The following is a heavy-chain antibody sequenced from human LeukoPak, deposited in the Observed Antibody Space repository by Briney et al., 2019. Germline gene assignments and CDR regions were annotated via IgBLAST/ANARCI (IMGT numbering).Heavy chain of an antibody. CDR3: ARDRDSSSSLFCYYYYYLDV. Sequence: ASVKVSCKASGYTFTSYGISWVRQAPGQELEWMGWISAYSGNTNYAQKLQGRVTMTTDTSTSTAYMDLRRLKSDDMAVYDCARDRDSSSSLFCYYYYYLDVWGKGTTVTVSS. J-gene: IGHJ6*03. CDR2: ISAYSGNT. CDR1: GYTFTSYG. D-gene: IGHD6-6*01. V-gene: IGHV1-18*03.